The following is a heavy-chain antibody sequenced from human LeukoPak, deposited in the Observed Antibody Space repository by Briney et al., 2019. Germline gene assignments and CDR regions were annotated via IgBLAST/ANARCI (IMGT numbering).Heavy chain of an antibody. J-gene: IGHJ4*02. Sequence: GGSLRLSCAASGFTFSDYYMSWIRQAPGKGLEWVAYIRTDGSTVSYADSLKGRFTISRDNTKNTLYLEMNSLRAEDTAVYYCARDLGDSFDYWGQGTLVTVSS. D-gene: IGHD1-26*01. V-gene: IGHV3-11*01. CDR2: IRTDGSTV. CDR1: GFTFSDYY. CDR3: ARDLGDSFDY.